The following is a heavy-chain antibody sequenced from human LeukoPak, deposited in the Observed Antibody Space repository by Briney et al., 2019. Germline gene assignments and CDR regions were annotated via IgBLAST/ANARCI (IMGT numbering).Heavy chain of an antibody. D-gene: IGHD2-21*02. V-gene: IGHV1-18*01. CDR1: GYTFTSYG. J-gene: IGHJ4*02. CDR3: ARDIVVVTAMPDPFDY. Sequence: ASVKVSCKASGYTFTSYGISWVRQAPGQGLEWMGWISAYNGNTNYAQKLQGRVTITTDTSTSTAYMELRSLRSDDTAVYYCARDIVVVTAMPDPFDYWGQGTLVTVSS. CDR2: ISAYNGNT.